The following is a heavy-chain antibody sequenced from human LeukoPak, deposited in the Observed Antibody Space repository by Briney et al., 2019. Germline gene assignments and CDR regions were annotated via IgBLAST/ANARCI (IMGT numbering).Heavy chain of an antibody. CDR2: ISGSGGTT. V-gene: IGHV3-23*01. CDR3: ARGDTAFGY. J-gene: IGHJ4*02. CDR1: GFTFNNYA. Sequence: GGSLRLSCAASGFTFNNYAMNWVRQAPGKGLEWVSVISGSGGTTYYADSVKGRFTISRDNSKNTLYLQMNSLRAEDTAVYYCARGDTAFGYWGQGTLVTVSS. D-gene: IGHD5-18*01.